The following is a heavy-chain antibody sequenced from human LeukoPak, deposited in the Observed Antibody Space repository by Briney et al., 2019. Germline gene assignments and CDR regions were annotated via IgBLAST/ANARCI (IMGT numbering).Heavy chain of an antibody. Sequence: PSETLSLTCAVSGGSISSGGYSWSWIRQPPGKGLEWIGYIYHSGSTYYNPSLKSRVTISVDRSKNQFSLKLSSVTAADTVVYYCATSSSWGLYYFDYWGQGTLVTVSS. CDR2: IYHSGST. D-gene: IGHD6-13*01. CDR3: ATSSSWGLYYFDY. J-gene: IGHJ4*02. V-gene: IGHV4-30-2*02. CDR1: GGSISSGGYS.